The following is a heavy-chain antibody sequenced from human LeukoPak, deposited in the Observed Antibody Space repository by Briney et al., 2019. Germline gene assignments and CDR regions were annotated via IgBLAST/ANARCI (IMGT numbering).Heavy chain of an antibody. D-gene: IGHD6-19*01. CDR1: GFTFDDYA. CDR3: AKARGTYSSGWSDY. CDR2: ISWNSGSI. V-gene: IGHV3-9*01. J-gene: IGHJ4*02. Sequence: GGSLRLSCAASGFTFDDYAMHWVRQAPGKGLEWVSGISWNSGSIGYADSVKGRFTISRDNAKNSLYLQMNSLRAEDTALYYCAKARGTYSSGWSDYWGQGTLVTVSS.